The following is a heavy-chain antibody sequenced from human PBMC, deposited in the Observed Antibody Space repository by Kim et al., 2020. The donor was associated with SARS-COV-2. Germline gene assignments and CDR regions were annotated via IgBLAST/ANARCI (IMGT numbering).Heavy chain of an antibody. CDR1: GGSISSSTYY. D-gene: IGHD3-22*01. Sequence: SETLSLTCSVSGGSISSSTYYWGWIRQPPGKGLEWIGSLYYSGSTYYNPSLKSRVSMSVDTSKNQFSLRLSSVTAADTAVYFCASHAPYASSGYSPLDY. V-gene: IGHV4-39*01. CDR2: LYYSGST. J-gene: IGHJ4*01. CDR3: ASHAPYASSGYSPLDY.